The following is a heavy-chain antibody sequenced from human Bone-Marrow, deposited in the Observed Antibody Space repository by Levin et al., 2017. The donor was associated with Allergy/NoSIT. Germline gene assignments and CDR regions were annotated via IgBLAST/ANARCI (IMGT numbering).Heavy chain of an antibody. J-gene: IGHJ2*01. V-gene: IGHV3-23*01. CDR1: GFTFSSYA. CDR2: ISGSGGST. D-gene: IGHD4-17*01. CDR3: AKVPVAWETTVTRAGRYFDL. Sequence: GGSLRLSCAASGFTFSSYAMSWVRQAPGKGLEWVSAISGSGGSTYYADSVKGRFTISRDNSKNTLYLQMNSLRAEDTAVYYCAKVPVAWETTVTRAGRYFDLWGRGTLVTVSS.